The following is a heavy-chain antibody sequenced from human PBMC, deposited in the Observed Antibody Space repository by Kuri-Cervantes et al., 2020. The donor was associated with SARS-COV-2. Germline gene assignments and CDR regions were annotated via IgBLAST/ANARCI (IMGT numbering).Heavy chain of an antibody. D-gene: IGHD3-3*01. Sequence: SETLSLTCSVSGGSISSGSYYWSWIRQPAGKGLEWIGYIHTGGSTNYNPSLKSRVTISVDTSKNQFSLKLSSVTAADTAVYYCARGDWLLHRGYYCMDVWGKGTTVTVSS. CDR1: GGSISSGSYY. J-gene: IGHJ6*03. CDR3: ARGDWLLHRGYYCMDV. V-gene: IGHV4-61*09. CDR2: IHTGGST.